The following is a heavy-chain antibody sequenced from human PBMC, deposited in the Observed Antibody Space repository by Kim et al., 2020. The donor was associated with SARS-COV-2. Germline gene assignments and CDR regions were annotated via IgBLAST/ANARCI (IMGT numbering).Heavy chain of an antibody. J-gene: IGHJ4*02. V-gene: IGHV3-23*01. CDR1: GFTFSSYA. CDR3: AKDPPRVLLWFGEPGGY. Sequence: GGSLRLSCAASGFTFSSYAMSWVRQAPGKGLEWVSAISGSGGSTYYADSVKGRFTISRDNPKNTLYLQMNSLRAEDTAVYYCAKDPPRVLLWFGEPGGYWGQGTLVTVSS. CDR2: ISGSGGST. D-gene: IGHD3-10*01.